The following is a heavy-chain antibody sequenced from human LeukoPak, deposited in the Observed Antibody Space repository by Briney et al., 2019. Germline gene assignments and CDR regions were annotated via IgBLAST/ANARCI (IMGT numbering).Heavy chain of an antibody. CDR1: GFTFDDYA. CDR2: ISWNSGSI. V-gene: IGHV3-9*01. Sequence: GGSLRLSCAASGFTFDDYAMHWVRQAPGKGLEWVSGISWNSGSIGYADSVKGRFTISRDNAKNSLYLQMNSLRAEDTALYYCAKDFRSGSYYGLFVYWGQGTLVTVSS. J-gene: IGHJ4*02. D-gene: IGHD3-10*01. CDR3: AKDFRSGSYYGLFVY.